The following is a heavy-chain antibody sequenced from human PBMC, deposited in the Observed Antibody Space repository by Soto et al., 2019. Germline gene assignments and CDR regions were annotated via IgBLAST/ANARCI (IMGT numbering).Heavy chain of an antibody. CDR3: ARDLGMTTVPYNWFDP. CDR2: IWYDGSNK. V-gene: IGHV3-33*01. D-gene: IGHD4-4*01. CDR1: GFTFSSYG. J-gene: IGHJ5*02. Sequence: PGGSLRLSCAASGFTFSSYGMHWVRQAPGKGLEWVAVIWYDGSNKYYADSVKGRFTISRDNSKNTLYLQMNSLRAEDTAVYYCARDLGMTTVPYNWFDPWGQGTLVTVS.